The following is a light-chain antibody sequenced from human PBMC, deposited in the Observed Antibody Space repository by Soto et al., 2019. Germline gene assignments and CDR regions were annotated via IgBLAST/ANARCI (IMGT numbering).Light chain of an antibody. CDR3: QQYYTYPWT. CDR1: QSISSW. V-gene: IGKV1-5*03. CDR2: KAS. Sequence: DIQMTQSPSTLSASVGDRVTITCRASQSISSWLAWYQQRPGKAPKLLIYKASNLESGVPSRFSGSGSGTELTLTISSLHTADFATYSCQQYYTYPWTFGPGTKVEIK. J-gene: IGKJ1*01.